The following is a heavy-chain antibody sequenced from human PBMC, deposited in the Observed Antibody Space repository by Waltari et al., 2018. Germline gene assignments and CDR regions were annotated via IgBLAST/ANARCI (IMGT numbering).Heavy chain of an antibody. D-gene: IGHD6-6*01. CDR3: ARDHEYSRTFDY. Sequence: QVQLQESGPGLVKPSETLSLTCTVSGGSISSYYWSWIRQPPGKGLEWIGYSYYSGSTNYNPSLKSRVTISVDTSKNQFSLKLSSVTAADTAVYYCARDHEYSRTFDYWGQGTLVTVSS. J-gene: IGHJ4*02. V-gene: IGHV4-59*01. CDR2: SYYSGST. CDR1: GGSISSYY.